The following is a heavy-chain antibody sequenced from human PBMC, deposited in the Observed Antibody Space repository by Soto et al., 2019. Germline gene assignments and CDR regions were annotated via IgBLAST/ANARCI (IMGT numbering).Heavy chain of an antibody. V-gene: IGHV4-59*08. CDR2: IYHTGDT. CDR1: SGPSRSHN. CDR3: VRQGIGDPHGLVDV. J-gene: IGHJ6*02. Sequence: QVQLQQSGPGLVKPSETLSLTCTVSSGPSRSHNWGWIRQPPGGGLEWIGYIYHTGDTSYNPSLSSRATISAGKSTNHIALTLRSVTAADPVVDYCVRQGIGDPHGLVDVWGQGTRVSVSS. D-gene: IGHD3-10*01.